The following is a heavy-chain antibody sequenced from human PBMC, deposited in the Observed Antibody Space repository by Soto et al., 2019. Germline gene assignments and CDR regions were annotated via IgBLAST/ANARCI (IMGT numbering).Heavy chain of an antibody. Sequence: GGSLRLSCAASGFTFSSYAMSWVRQAPGKGLEWVSAISGSGGSTYYADSVKGRFTISRDNSKNTLYLQMNSLRAEDTAVYYCAKRGALLWFGLNDYWGQGTLVTVSS. CDR2: ISGSGGST. CDR1: GFTFSSYA. D-gene: IGHD3-10*01. V-gene: IGHV3-23*01. CDR3: AKRGALLWFGLNDY. J-gene: IGHJ4*02.